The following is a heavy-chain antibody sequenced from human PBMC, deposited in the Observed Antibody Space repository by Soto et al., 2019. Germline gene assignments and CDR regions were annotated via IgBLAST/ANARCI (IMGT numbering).Heavy chain of an antibody. V-gene: IGHV4-31*02. CDR2: IFNSGTT. J-gene: IGHJ4*02. D-gene: IGHD1-26*01. CDR3: ALALGPTTGLDY. CDR1: GASTVSHYH. Sequence: SETLSLTCSVSGASTVSHYHWTWIRQPPGKGLEWMGYIFNSGTTFYNPSLTSRLSISMDTSGNHFSLELRSVTAADTAVYYCALALGPTTGLDYWGQGTLVTSPQ.